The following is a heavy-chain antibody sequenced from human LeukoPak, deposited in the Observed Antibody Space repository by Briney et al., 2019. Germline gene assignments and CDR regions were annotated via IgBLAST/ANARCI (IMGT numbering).Heavy chain of an antibody. J-gene: IGHJ3*02. Sequence: PGGSLRLSCAASGFTFSGYGMHWVRQAPGKGLEWVAVIWYDGSNKYYADSVKGRFTISRDNSKNTLYLQMNSLRAEDTAVYYCARDRRLGAFDIWGQGTMVTVSS. CDR2: IWYDGSNK. V-gene: IGHV3-33*01. D-gene: IGHD3-16*01. CDR1: GFTFSGYG. CDR3: ARDRRLGAFDI.